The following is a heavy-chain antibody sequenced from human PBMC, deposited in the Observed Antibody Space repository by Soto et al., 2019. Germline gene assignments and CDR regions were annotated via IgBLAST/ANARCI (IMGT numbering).Heavy chain of an antibody. CDR2: IGTHNGDT. D-gene: IGHD3-3*01. Sequence: QVQLVQSGPEVQKPGASVKVSCKASGYTFNTYGFSWVRQAPGQGLEWVGWIGTHNGDTTYAQKFQGRVTMTIDTATTTSCMELRGPTADYTAMYLYARDWRWAEGFDPWGQGTLVTVSS. CDR1: GYTFNTYG. V-gene: IGHV1-18*01. J-gene: IGHJ5*02. CDR3: ARDWRWAEGFDP.